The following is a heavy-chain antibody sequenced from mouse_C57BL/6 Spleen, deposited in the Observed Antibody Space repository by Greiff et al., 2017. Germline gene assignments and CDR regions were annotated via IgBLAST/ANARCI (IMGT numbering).Heavy chain of an antibody. CDR1: GFTFSSYA. CDR3: AREDDPTYYAMDY. D-gene: IGHD2-10*01. J-gene: IGHJ4*01. CDR2: ISDGGSYT. Sequence: EVKVEESGGGLVKPGGSLKLSCAASGFTFSSYAMSWVRQTPEKRLEWVATISDGGSYTYYPDNVKGRFTISRDNAKNNLYLQMSHLKSEDTAMYYCAREDDPTYYAMDYWGQGTSVTVSS. V-gene: IGHV5-4*01.